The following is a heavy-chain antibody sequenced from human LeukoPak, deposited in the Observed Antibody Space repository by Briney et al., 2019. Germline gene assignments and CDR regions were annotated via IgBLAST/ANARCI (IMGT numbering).Heavy chain of an antibody. D-gene: IGHD4-17*01. Sequence: PGGSLRLSCAVSGITFSTYRMNWVRQAPGKGLVWVSRISSDGTSTDYADSVKGRFTISRDNAKNTLYLQMNSLRAEDTAVYYCARAPHDYGDLFDYWGQGTLVTVSS. CDR1: GITFSTYR. V-gene: IGHV3-74*01. J-gene: IGHJ4*02. CDR3: ARAPHDYGDLFDY. CDR2: ISSDGTST.